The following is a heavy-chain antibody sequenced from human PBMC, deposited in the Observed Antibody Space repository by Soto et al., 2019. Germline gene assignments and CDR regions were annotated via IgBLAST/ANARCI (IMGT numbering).Heavy chain of an antibody. Sequence: ASVKVSRKASGYTFTTYPMHWVRQAPGQRLEWMGWINAGNGNTKYSQKFQDRVTITRDTSASTAYMELSSLRSEDTAVYYCARDVISGPSYPTAMDVWGKGTTVTVSS. V-gene: IGHV1-3*01. CDR2: INAGNGNT. J-gene: IGHJ6*03. D-gene: IGHD1-26*01. CDR3: ARDVISGPSYPTAMDV. CDR1: GYTFTTYP.